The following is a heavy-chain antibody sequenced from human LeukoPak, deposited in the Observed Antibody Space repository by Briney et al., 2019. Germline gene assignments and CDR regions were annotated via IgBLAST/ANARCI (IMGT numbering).Heavy chain of an antibody. CDR3: ARTDGGYSYDYYFDY. Sequence: GASVKVSCKVSGYTLTELSMHWVRQAPGKGLEWMGGFDPEDGETIYAQKLQGRVTMTTDTSTSTAYMELRSLRSDDTAVYYCARTDGGYSYDYYFDYWGQGTLVTVSS. J-gene: IGHJ4*02. CDR2: FDPEDGET. CDR1: GYTLTELS. D-gene: IGHD5-18*01. V-gene: IGHV1-24*01.